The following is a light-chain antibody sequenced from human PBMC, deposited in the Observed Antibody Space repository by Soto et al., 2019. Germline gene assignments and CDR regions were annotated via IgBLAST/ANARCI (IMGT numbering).Light chain of an antibody. CDR1: SRDVGGYNY. J-gene: IGLJ2*01. Sequence: QSALTQPASVSGSPGQSISISCTGTSRDVGGYNYVSWYQQYPGKAPKLMIYDVATRPSGVSNRFSGSKSGNTASLTISGLQAEDEADYYCSSNTASNTLVVFGGGTKVTVL. V-gene: IGLV2-14*03. CDR3: SSNTASNTLVV. CDR2: DVA.